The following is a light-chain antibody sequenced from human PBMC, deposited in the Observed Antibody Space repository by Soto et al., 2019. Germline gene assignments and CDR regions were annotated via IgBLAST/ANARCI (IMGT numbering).Light chain of an antibody. Sequence: QSVLTQPRSLSGSPGQSVTISCTGTSSDVGGYNYVSWYQQHPGKAPKLMIYDVSKRPSGVPDRFSGSKSGNTASLTISELQAEDEADYYCCSYAGSYTLVFGGGTKVTV. CDR1: SSDVGGYNY. CDR2: DVS. J-gene: IGLJ2*01. CDR3: CSYAGSYTLV. V-gene: IGLV2-11*01.